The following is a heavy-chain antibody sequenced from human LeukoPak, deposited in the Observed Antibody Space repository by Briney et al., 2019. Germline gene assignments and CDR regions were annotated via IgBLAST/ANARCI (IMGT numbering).Heavy chain of an antibody. CDR1: GGTFNNNA. D-gene: IGHD5-24*01. CDR3: VRVEDYNSDY. CDR2: IISILGMA. J-gene: IGHJ4*02. V-gene: IGHV1-69*04. Sequence: SVKVSCKASGGTFNNNAINWVRQAPGQGLEWMGRIISILGMANYAQKFQGRVTITADKSTSTAYMELSNLRSEDTAVCYCVRVEDYNSDYWGQGTLVTVSS.